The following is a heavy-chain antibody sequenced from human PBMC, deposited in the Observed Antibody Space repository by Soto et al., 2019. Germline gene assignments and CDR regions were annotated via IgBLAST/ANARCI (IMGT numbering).Heavy chain of an antibody. Sequence: HITLKESGPTLVKPTQTLTLTCTFSGFSLSTGGVGVGWIRQPPGKALEWLALIYWNDDNRYSPSLKNRLTXXXXXSKNQVVLXXXXXXXXXXXXXXXXXXXYGDY. D-gene: IGHD4-17*01. CDR3: XXXXYGDY. J-gene: IGHJ4*01. CDR1: GFSLSTGGVG. V-gene: IGHV2-5*01. CDR2: IYWNDDN.